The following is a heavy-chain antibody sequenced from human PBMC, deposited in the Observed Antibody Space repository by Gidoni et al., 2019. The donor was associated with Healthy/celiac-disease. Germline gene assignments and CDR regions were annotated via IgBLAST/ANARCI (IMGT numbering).Heavy chain of an antibody. J-gene: IGHJ3*02. CDR2: IKSKTDGGTT. CDR1: GFTFSNAW. D-gene: IGHD1-26*01. V-gene: IGHV3-15*01. CDR3: TTDPIVGAEHDAFDI. Sequence: EVQLVESGGGLVKPGGSLRRSCAASGFTFSNAWMSWVRQAPGKGLEWVGRIKSKTDGGTTDYAAPVKGRFTISRDDSKNTLYLQMNSLKTEDTAVYYCTTDPIVGAEHDAFDIWGQGTMVTVSS.